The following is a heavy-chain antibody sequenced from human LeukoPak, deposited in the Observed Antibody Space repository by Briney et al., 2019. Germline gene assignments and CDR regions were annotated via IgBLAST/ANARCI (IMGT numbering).Heavy chain of an antibody. CDR2: IYYTGTT. CDR1: GGSISSYY. D-gene: IGHD3-16*01. J-gene: IGHJ3*02. V-gene: IGHV4-59*01. CDR3: AREGLGGAFDI. Sequence: SETLSLTCTVSGGSISSYYWSWIRQPPGKGLEWIGYIYYTGTTNYNPSLKSRLTISVDTSQNQFSLKLSSVTAADTAVYYCAREGLGGAFDIWGQGTMVTVSS.